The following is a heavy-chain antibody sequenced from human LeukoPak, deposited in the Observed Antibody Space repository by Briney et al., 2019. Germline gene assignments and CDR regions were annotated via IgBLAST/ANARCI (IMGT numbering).Heavy chain of an antibody. CDR2: IYYSGST. V-gene: IGHV4-59*01. CDR3: ARDAGWHFDY. D-gene: IGHD6-19*01. J-gene: IGHJ4*02. Sequence: SETLSLTCTVSGGSISSYYWSWIRQPPGKGLEWIGYIYYSGSTNYNPSLKSRVTISVDTSKNPFSLKLSSVTAADTAVYYCARDAGWHFDYWGQGTLVTVSS. CDR1: GGSISSYY.